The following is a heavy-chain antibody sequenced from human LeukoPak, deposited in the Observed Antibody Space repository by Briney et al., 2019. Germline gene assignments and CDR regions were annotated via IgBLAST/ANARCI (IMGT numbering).Heavy chain of an antibody. J-gene: IGHJ5*02. V-gene: IGHV4-31*03. CDR3: ARWGYCSGGSCYSWFDP. D-gene: IGHD2-15*01. CDR1: GGSISSGGYY. Sequence: SETLSLTCTVSGGSISSGGYYWSWIRQHPGKGLEWIGYIYYSGSTYYNPSLKSRVTISVDTSKNQFSLKLSSVTAADTAVYYCARWGYCSGGSCYSWFDPWGQGTLVTVSS. CDR2: IYYSGST.